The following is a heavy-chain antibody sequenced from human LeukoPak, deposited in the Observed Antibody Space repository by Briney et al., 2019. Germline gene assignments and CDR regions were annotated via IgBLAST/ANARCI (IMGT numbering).Heavy chain of an antibody. Sequence: ASVKVSCEASGGTFSTYAINWVRQAPGQGLEWMGRIIAILSQANYAQKFQGRVSITADESTTTAYMELSSLRSEDTAVYYCATGGGYTDAFDIWGQGTMVTVSS. CDR3: ATGGGYTDAFDI. D-gene: IGHD5-12*01. V-gene: IGHV1-69*11. CDR1: GGTFSTYA. CDR2: IIAILSQA. J-gene: IGHJ3*02.